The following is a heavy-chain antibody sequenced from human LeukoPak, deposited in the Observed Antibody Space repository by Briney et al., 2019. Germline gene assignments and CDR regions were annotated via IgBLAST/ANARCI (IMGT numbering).Heavy chain of an antibody. D-gene: IGHD4-17*01. CDR1: GYTFTGYY. CDR2: INPNSGDT. J-gene: IGHJ6*02. Sequence: ASVKVSCKASGYTFTGYYMHWVRQAPGQGLEGMGWINPNSGDTNYAQKFQGRVTMTRETSISTAYMELSRLRSADTAVYYCARSDYGDYGMDVWGQGTTVTVSS. V-gene: IGHV1-2*02. CDR3: ARSDYGDYGMDV.